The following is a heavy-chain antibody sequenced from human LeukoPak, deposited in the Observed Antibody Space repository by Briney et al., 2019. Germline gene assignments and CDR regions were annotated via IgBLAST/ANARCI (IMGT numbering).Heavy chain of an antibody. CDR2: INWNGGST. V-gene: IGHV3-20*04. D-gene: IGHD2-2*02. CDR3: ARAGACSSTSCYTRYYYYYYMGV. CDR1: GFTFDDYG. J-gene: IGHJ6*03. Sequence: PGGSLRLSCAASGFTFDDYGMSWVRQAPGKGLEWVSGINWNGGSTGYADSVKGRFTISRDNAKNSLYLQMNSLRAEDTALYYCARAGACSSTSCYTRYYYYYYMGVWGKGTTVTVSS.